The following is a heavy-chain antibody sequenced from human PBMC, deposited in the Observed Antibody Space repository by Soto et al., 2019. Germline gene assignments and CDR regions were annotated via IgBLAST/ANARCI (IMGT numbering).Heavy chain of an antibody. V-gene: IGHV4-59*01. Sequence: SETLSLTCTVSGGSISGSYWSWIRQPPGKGLEWIGYIYYSGSTNYNPSLKSRVTISIDTSKNQFSLKVTSVTAADTAVYYCAREVGYGGNSFDYWGQGTLVTVSS. CDR1: GGSISGSY. CDR3: AREVGYGGNSFDY. J-gene: IGHJ4*02. D-gene: IGHD4-17*01. CDR2: IYYSGST.